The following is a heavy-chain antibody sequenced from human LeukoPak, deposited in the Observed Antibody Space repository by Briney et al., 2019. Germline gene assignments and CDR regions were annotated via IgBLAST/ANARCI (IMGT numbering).Heavy chain of an antibody. V-gene: IGHV4-59*11. Sequence: SETRSLTSTVSAGSISSHYWSWIRQPPGKGLEWIGYIFYSGNTNYNPSLKSRVTISVDTSKNQFSLMPSSVTAADTAVYYCAREGYCSSTSCRENYMDVWGKGTTVTVSS. CDR2: IFYSGNT. D-gene: IGHD2-2*01. J-gene: IGHJ6*03. CDR3: AREGYCSSTSCRENYMDV. CDR1: AGSISSHY.